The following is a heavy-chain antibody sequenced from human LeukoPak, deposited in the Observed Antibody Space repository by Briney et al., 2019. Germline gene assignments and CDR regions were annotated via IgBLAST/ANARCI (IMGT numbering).Heavy chain of an antibody. CDR1: GFTFSSYG. V-gene: IGHV3-33*06. J-gene: IGHJ2*01. Sequence: GRSLRLSCAASGFTFSSYGMHWVRQAPGKGLEWVAVIWYDGSNKYYADSVKGRFTISRDNSKNTLYLQMNSLRAEDTAVYYCAKDLECRGSYSIGWYFDLWGRGTLVTVSS. CDR2: IWYDGSNK. CDR3: AKDLECRGSYSIGWYFDL. D-gene: IGHD1-26*01.